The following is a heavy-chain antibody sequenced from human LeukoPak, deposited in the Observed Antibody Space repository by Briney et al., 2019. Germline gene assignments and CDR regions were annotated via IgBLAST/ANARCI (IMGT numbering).Heavy chain of an antibody. CDR3: ARLRRYCSSTSCYTNAFDI. Sequence: GGSLRLSCAASGFTFSSYAMSWVRQAPGKGLEWVSAISGSGGSTYYADSVKGRFTISRDNSKNTLYLQMNSLRAEDTAVYYCARLRRYCSSTSCYTNAFDIWGQGTMVTVSS. V-gene: IGHV3-23*01. CDR1: GFTFSSYA. CDR2: ISGSGGST. D-gene: IGHD2-2*02. J-gene: IGHJ3*02.